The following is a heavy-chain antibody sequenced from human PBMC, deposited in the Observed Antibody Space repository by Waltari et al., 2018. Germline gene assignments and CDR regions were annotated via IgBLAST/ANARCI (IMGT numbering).Heavy chain of an antibody. CDR1: GGSISSHY. J-gene: IGHJ6*02. D-gene: IGHD6-13*01. CDR3: ARDGVAAAGWPYYYYYGMDV. V-gene: IGHV4-59*11. CDR2: IYYSGST. Sequence: QVQLQESGPGLVKPSETLSLTCTVSGGSISSHYWSWIRQPPGTGLEWIGYIYYSGSTNYNPSIKSRVTISVDTSKNQFSLKLSSVTAADTAVYYCARDGVAAAGWPYYYYYGMDVWGQGTTVTVSS.